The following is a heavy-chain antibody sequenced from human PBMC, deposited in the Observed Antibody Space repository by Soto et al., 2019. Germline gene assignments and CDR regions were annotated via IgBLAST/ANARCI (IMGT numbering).Heavy chain of an antibody. V-gene: IGHV3-11*01. J-gene: IGHJ6*03. CDR2: ISSSGSTI. CDR1: EWTYSVYY. D-gene: IGHD3-3*01. Sequence: PGGALRISGAGPEWTYSVYYLSWIRQDPGKGLEWVSYISSSGSTIYYADSVKGRFTISRDNAKNSLYLQMNSLRAEDTAVYYCARVGRSGYEYYYYYYMDVWGKGTTVTVSS. CDR3: ARVGRSGYEYYYYYYMDV.